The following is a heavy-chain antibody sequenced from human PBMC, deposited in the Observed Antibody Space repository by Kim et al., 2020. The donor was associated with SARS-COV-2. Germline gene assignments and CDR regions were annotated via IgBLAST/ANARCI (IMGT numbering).Heavy chain of an antibody. V-gene: IGHV4-59*01. J-gene: IGHJ4*02. D-gene: IGHD3-10*01. Sequence: NPPLKSRVTISVDTYKNQFSLKLSSVTAADTAVYYCARLLWFGEYPGLDYWGQGTLVTVSS. CDR3: ARLLWFGEYPGLDY.